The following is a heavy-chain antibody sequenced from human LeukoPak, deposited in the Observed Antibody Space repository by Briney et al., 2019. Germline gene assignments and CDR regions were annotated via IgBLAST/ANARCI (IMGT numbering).Heavy chain of an antibody. CDR2: ISNDGGRK. Sequence: GRSLRLSCAPSGFTFSRHGMHWVRQAPGKGLEWVAIISNDGGRKYYAHSVEGRFTISRDNSKNTLYLQMDSLRAEDTAVYYCARDRAWNYFDYWGQGTLVTVSS. D-gene: IGHD3-3*01. V-gene: IGHV3-30*03. CDR3: ARDRAWNYFDY. J-gene: IGHJ4*02. CDR1: GFTFSRHG.